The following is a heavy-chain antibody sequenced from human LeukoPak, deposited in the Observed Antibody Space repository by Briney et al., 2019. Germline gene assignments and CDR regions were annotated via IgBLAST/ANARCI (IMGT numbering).Heavy chain of an antibody. V-gene: IGHV3-7*03. D-gene: IGHD6-13*01. CDR1: GFTFSDYW. J-gene: IGHJ3*02. Sequence: SGGSLRLSCEASGFTFSDYWMSWVRQAPGKGLEWVAIIKEDGSEKFYVGSVKGRFTISRDNAKNSLYLQMDNLRAEDTAVYYCAKAFQWGSWAPDAFDIWGQGTMVTVSS. CDR3: AKAFQWGSWAPDAFDI. CDR2: IKEDGSEK.